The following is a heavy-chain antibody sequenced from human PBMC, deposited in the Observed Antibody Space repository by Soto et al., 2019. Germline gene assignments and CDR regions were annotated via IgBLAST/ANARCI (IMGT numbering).Heavy chain of an antibody. CDR3: ARDHYGSGSQYYDYYYGMDV. CDR2: ISAYNGNT. Sequence: APVKVSCKASCYTFTRYGISWVRQAPGQGLEWMGWISAYNGNTNYAQKLQGRVTMTTDTSTSTAYMELRSLRSDDTAVYYCARDHYGSGSQYYDYYYGMDVWGQGTKVTVSS. J-gene: IGHJ6*02. V-gene: IGHV1-18*01. CDR1: CYTFTRYG. D-gene: IGHD3-10*01.